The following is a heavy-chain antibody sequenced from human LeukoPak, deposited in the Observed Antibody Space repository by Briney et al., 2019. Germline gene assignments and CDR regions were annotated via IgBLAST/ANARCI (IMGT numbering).Heavy chain of an antibody. CDR2: INHSGST. CDR1: GGSFSGYY. Sequence: SETLSLTCAVYGGSFSGYYWSWIRQPPGKGLEWIGEINHSGSTHYNPSLKSRVTISVDTSKNQFSLKLSSVTAADTAVYYCARVAVARSGYFDYWGQGTLVTVSS. D-gene: IGHD2-15*01. V-gene: IGHV4-34*01. CDR3: ARVAVARSGYFDY. J-gene: IGHJ4*02.